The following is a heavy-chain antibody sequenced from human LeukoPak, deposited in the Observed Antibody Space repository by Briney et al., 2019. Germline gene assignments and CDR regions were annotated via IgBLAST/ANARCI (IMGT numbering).Heavy chain of an antibody. CDR3: ARVPRPPEYYGSGNEYYGMDV. V-gene: IGHV3-30*02. CDR1: GFTFSSYG. Sequence: PGGSLRLSCAASGFTFSSYGMHWVRQAPGKGLEWVAFIRYDGSNKYYADSVKGRFTISRDNSKNTLYLQMNSLRAEDTAVYYCARVPRPPEYYGSGNEYYGMDVWGQGTTVTVSS. J-gene: IGHJ6*02. CDR2: IRYDGSNK. D-gene: IGHD3-10*01.